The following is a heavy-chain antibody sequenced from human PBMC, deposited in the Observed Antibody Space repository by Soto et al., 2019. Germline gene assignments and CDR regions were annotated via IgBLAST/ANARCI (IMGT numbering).Heavy chain of an antibody. V-gene: IGHV1-2*02. CDR1: GYTFTGYY. Sequence: VASVKVSCKASGYTFTGYYMHWVRQAPGQGLEWMGWINPNSGGTNYAQKFQGRVTMTRDTSISTAYMELSRLRSDDTAVYYCARALDPVRKGFDPWGQGTLVTVSS. J-gene: IGHJ5*02. CDR2: INPNSGGT. CDR3: ARALDPVRKGFDP. D-gene: IGHD1-1*01.